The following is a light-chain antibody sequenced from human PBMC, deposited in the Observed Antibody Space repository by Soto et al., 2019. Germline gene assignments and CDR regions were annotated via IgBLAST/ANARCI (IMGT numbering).Light chain of an antibody. CDR1: QSVSSSY. CDR3: QQYVSSRFT. Sequence: IVLTQSPGTLSLSPGERATLSCRASQSVSSSYLARYQQKRGQAPRLLIYGASSTATGIPDRFSGSGSGTDFTLTISRLEPEDFAVYYCQQYVSSRFTFGPGTKVDIK. CDR2: GAS. J-gene: IGKJ3*01. V-gene: IGKV3-20*01.